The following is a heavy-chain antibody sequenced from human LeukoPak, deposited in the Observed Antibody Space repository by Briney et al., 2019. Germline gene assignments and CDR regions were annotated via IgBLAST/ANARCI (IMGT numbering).Heavy chain of an antibody. CDR2: INPSGGGT. J-gene: IGHJ4*02. Sequence: ASVKVSCKASGYTFTSFYIHWVRRAPGQGLEWMGIINPSGGGTTYAQKFQGRVTMTRDTSTSTVYMELSSLTSEDTAVYYCAREGKIEAAAPFDYWGQGTLVTVSS. CDR3: AREGKIEAAAPFDY. CDR1: GYTFTSFY. D-gene: IGHD6-13*01. V-gene: IGHV1-46*01.